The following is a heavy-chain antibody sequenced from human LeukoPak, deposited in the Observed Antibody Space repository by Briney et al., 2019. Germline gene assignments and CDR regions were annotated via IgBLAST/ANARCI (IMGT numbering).Heavy chain of an antibody. CDR2: IYYSGNT. V-gene: IGHV4-39*01. CDR3: ATLGDSSGLGLDY. CDR1: GVSISSSNSY. D-gene: IGHD3-22*01. Sequence: SETLSLTCTVSGVSISSSNSYWGWIRQPPGKGLEWIGSIYYSGNTYYNASLKSQVSISIDTSKNQFSLKLSSVTAADTAVYYCATLGDSSGLGLDYWGQGTLVTVSS. J-gene: IGHJ4*02.